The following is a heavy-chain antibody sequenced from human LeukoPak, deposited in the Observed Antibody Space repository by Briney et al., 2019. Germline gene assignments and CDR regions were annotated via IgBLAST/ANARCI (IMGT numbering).Heavy chain of an antibody. Sequence: SQTLSLTCTVSGGSISSGDYYWSWIRQPPGKGLEWIGYIYYSGNTYYNPSLKSRVTLSVDTSKNQFSLKLSSVTAADTAVYYCARDRSNWNDAFDVWGQGTMVTVSS. D-gene: IGHD1-1*01. CDR2: IYYSGNT. J-gene: IGHJ3*01. CDR3: ARDRSNWNDAFDV. CDR1: GGSISSGDYY. V-gene: IGHV4-30-4*08.